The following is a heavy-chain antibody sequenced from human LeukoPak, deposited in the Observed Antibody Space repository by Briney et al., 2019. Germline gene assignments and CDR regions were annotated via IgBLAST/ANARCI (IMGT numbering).Heavy chain of an antibody. V-gene: IGHV3-30-3*01. J-gene: IGHJ6*02. CDR2: ISYDGSNK. CDR3: ARSYTGMPTMQASYYYYGMDV. D-gene: IGHD4/OR15-4a*01. CDR1: GFTFSSYA. Sequence: PGGSLRLSCAASGFTFSSYAMHWVRQAPGKGLEWVAVISYDGSNKYYADSVKGRFTISRDNSKNTLYLQMNSLRAEDTAVYYCARSYTGMPTMQASYYYYGMDVWGQGTTVTVYS.